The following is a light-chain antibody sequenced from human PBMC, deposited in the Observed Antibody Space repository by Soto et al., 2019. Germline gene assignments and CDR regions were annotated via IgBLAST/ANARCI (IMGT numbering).Light chain of an antibody. CDR3: QQYYSYPPT. Sequence: AIRMTQSPSTFSASTGDRVTITCRASQGISSYLAWYQQKPGKAPKLLIYAASTLQSGVPSRFSGSGSGTDFTLTISFLQSEDFATYYCQQYYSYPPTFGQGTKLEI. V-gene: IGKV1-8*01. CDR2: AAS. J-gene: IGKJ2*01. CDR1: QGISSY.